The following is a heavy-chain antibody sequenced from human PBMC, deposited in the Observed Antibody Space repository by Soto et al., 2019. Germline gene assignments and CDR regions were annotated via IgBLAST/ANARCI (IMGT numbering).Heavy chain of an antibody. Sequence: EVQLVESGGGLVQPGGPLRLSCAASGCTVSSNYMSWVRQARGKGLEWVSLIYSGGSTYYADSVKGRFTISRDNSKNTLYLQMNSLRAEDTAVYYCASVRYTSGQSLDYWGQGTLVTVSS. CDR3: ASVRYTSGQSLDY. CDR2: IYSGGST. J-gene: IGHJ4*02. D-gene: IGHD6-19*01. V-gene: IGHV3-66*01. CDR1: GCTVSSNY.